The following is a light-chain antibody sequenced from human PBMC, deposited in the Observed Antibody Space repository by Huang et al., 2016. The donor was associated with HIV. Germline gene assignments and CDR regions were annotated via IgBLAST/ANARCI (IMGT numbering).Light chain of an antibody. Sequence: DIQMTQSPSSLSASLGDRVTITCRAGQTIGTSLNWYQQKPGESPKLLIYGASTLQSGVPARFSGRGSGTDFTLTISSVQLEDLATYYCQQSYISPPWTFGQGTKVEI. CDR1: QTIGTS. CDR2: GAS. J-gene: IGKJ1*01. CDR3: QQSYISPPWT. V-gene: IGKV1-39*01.